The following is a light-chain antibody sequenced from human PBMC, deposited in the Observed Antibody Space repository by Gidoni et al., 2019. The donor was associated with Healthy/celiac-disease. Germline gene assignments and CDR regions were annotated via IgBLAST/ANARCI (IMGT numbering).Light chain of an antibody. Sequence: SSELTQDPAVTVALGQTVRITCQGDSLRSYYASWYQQKPGQAPVLVIYGKNNRPSGIPDRFPGSSSGNTASLTITGAQAEDEADYYGNSRDSSGNVVFGGGTKLTVL. J-gene: IGLJ2*01. CDR1: SLRSYY. CDR3: NSRDSSGNVV. CDR2: GKN. V-gene: IGLV3-19*01.